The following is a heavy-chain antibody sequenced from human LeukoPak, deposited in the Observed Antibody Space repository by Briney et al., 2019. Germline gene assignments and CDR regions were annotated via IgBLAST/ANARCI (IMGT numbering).Heavy chain of an antibody. Sequence: SETLSLTCTVSGGAISSGGYYWSWIRQHPGKGLEWIGYIYYSGSTYYNPSLKSRVTISVDTSKNQFSLKLSSVTAADTAVYYCARVGGGSGSYYNYYYYYMDVWGKGTTVTVSS. V-gene: IGHV4-31*03. D-gene: IGHD3-10*01. CDR2: IYYSGST. CDR1: GGAISSGGYY. J-gene: IGHJ6*03. CDR3: ARVGGGSGSYYNYYYYYMDV.